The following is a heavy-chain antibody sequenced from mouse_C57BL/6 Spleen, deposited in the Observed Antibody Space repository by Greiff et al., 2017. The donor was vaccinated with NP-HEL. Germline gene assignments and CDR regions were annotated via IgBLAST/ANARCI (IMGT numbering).Heavy chain of an antibody. D-gene: IGHD1-1*01. V-gene: IGHV7-3*01. CDR1: GFTFTDYY. CDR3: ARSPYYYGSSPFAD. J-gene: IGHJ3*01. Sequence: EVKLVESGGGLVQPGGSLSLSCAASGFTFTDYYMSWVRQPPGQALEWLGFIRNKANGYTTEYSASVKGRFTISRDNSQSILYLQMNALRAEDSATYYFARSPYYYGSSPFADWGQGTLVTVSA. CDR2: IRNKANGYTT.